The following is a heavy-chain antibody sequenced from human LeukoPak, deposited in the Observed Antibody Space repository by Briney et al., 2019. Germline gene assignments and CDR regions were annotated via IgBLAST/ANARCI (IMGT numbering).Heavy chain of an antibody. CDR3: AGDLGYSGYDNAFDI. Sequence: ASVKVSCKASGYTFTSYYMHWVRQAPGQGLEWMGIINPSGGSTSYAQKFQGRVTMTRDTSTSTVYMELSSLRSEDTAVYYCAGDLGYSGYDNAFDIWGQGTMVTVSS. CDR2: INPSGGST. CDR1: GYTFTSYY. D-gene: IGHD5-12*01. J-gene: IGHJ3*02. V-gene: IGHV1-46*01.